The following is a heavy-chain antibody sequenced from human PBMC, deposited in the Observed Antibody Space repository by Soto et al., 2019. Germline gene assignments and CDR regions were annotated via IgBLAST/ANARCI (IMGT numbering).Heavy chain of an antibody. CDR1: GFTVSSNY. V-gene: IGHV3-53*01. CDR2: IYSGGST. CDR3: ARVSAWSGSYYFDY. D-gene: IGHD3-3*01. Sequence: LRLSCAASGFTVSSNYMSWVRQAPGKGLEWVSVIYSGGSTYYADSVKGRFTISRDNSKNTLYLQMNSLRAEDTAVYYCARVSAWSGSYYFDYWGQGTLVTVSS. J-gene: IGHJ4*02.